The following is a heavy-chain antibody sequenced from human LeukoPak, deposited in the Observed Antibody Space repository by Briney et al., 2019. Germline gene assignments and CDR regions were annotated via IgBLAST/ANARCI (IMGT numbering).Heavy chain of an antibody. V-gene: IGHV3-7*03. CDR1: GFTFRSYW. J-gene: IGHJ4*02. Sequence: PGGSLRLSCAASGFTFRSYWMSWVRQAPGKGLEWVASIKEDGSEKYYVDSVKGRFTISRDSAKNSLYLQMNSLRVEDTAVYYCARDHNYGSDYWGQGTLVTVSS. D-gene: IGHD5-18*01. CDR3: ARDHNYGSDY. CDR2: IKEDGSEK.